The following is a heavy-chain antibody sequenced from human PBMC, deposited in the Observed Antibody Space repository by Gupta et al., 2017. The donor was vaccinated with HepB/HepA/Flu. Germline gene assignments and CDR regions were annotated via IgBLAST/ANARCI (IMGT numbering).Heavy chain of an antibody. V-gene: IGHV3-53*01. Sequence: EVRLVESGGGLIQPGGSLRLSCAASGFSVSSNYMSWVRQAPGKGLEWVSVIYGGGSTYYADSVKGRFTTSRDNSKNTLFLQMNSLRAEDTAVYFCASCSLNCLYYIDVWGKGTTVTVSS. CDR3: ASCSLNCLYYIDV. CDR2: IYGGGST. D-gene: IGHD2-15*01. J-gene: IGHJ6*03. CDR1: GFSVSSNY.